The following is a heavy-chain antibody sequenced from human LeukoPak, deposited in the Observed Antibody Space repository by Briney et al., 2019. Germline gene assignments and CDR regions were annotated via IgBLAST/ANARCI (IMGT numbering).Heavy chain of an antibody. Sequence: SETLSLTCAVYGGSFSGYYWSWIRQPPGKGLEWIGEINHSGSTNYNPSLKSRVTISVDTPKNQFSLKLSSVTAADTAVYYCARQKVRGVIRYYYMDVWGKGTTVTVSS. D-gene: IGHD3-10*01. CDR2: INHSGST. V-gene: IGHV4-34*01. CDR1: GGSFSGYY. CDR3: ARQKVRGVIRYYYMDV. J-gene: IGHJ6*03.